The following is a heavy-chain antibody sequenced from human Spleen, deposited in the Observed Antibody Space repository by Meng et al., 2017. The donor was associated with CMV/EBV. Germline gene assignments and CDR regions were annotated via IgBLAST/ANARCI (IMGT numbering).Heavy chain of an antibody. CDR3: AGGRFLERPSFYYYGLDV. J-gene: IGHJ6*02. Sequence: GESLKISCAASGFSFSSYAMSWVRQAPGKGLEWVSIIYRGGGSAYYADSVKGRLTISRENSKNTVYLQMNNLRTEDTAVYYCAGGRFLERPSFYYYGLDVWGQGTTVTVSS. D-gene: IGHD3-3*01. V-gene: IGHV3-23*03. CDR2: IYRGGGSA. CDR1: GFSFSSYA.